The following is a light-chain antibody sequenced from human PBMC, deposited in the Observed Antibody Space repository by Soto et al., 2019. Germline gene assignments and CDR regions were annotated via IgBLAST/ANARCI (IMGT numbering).Light chain of an antibody. CDR2: EVS. CDR1: SSDVGGYNY. V-gene: IGLV2-14*01. CDR3: SSYTSSSTRV. Sequence: QSALTQPASVSGSPGQSITISCTGTSSDVGGYNYVSWYQQHPGKAPKLMIYEVSNRPSGVSNRFSGSKSGNTASLTISGHQAEDEADYYRSSYTSSSTRVFGGGTKLTVL. J-gene: IGLJ3*02.